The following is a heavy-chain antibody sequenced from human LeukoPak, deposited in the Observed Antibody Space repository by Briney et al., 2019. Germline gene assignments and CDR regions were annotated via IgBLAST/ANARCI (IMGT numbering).Heavy chain of an antibody. Sequence: SETLSLTCTVSGYSISSGYYWGWIRQPPGKGLEWIGSIYHSGSTYYNPSLKSRVTISVDTSKNQFSLKLSSVTAADTAVYYCACPYSTTFDPWGQGTLVTVSS. CDR2: IYHSGST. CDR1: GYSISSGYY. V-gene: IGHV4-38-2*02. J-gene: IGHJ5*02. D-gene: IGHD6-13*01. CDR3: ACPYSTTFDP.